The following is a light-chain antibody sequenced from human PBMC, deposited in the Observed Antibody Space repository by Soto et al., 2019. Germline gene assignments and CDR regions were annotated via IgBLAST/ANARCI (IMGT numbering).Light chain of an antibody. J-gene: IGKJ2*01. CDR1: LSVSSSY. V-gene: IGKV3-20*01. Sequence: EIVLTQSPGTLSLSPGERATLSCRASLSVSSSYLAWYQQKPGQAPRVLIYGASSRATDIPDRFSGSGSGTDFSLTISRLEPEDFAVYYCQQYGSSPYTFGQGTRLEIK. CDR2: GAS. CDR3: QQYGSSPYT.